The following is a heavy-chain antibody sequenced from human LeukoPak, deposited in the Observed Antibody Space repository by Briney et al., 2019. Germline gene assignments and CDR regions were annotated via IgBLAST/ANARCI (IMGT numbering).Heavy chain of an antibody. Sequence: GSLRLSCAASGFTFSSYAMSWIRQPPGKGLEWIGEINHSGSTNYNPSLKSRVTMSVDTSKNQFSLKLSSVTAADTAVYYCARVSSSWYQDWYFDLWGRGTLVTVSS. CDR2: INHSGST. V-gene: IGHV4-34*01. D-gene: IGHD6-13*01. J-gene: IGHJ2*01. CDR3: ARVSSSWYQDWYFDL. CDR1: GFTFSSYA.